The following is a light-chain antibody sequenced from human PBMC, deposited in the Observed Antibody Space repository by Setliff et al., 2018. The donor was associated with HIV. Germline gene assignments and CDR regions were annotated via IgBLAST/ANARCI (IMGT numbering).Light chain of an antibody. V-gene: IGLV1-40*01. Sequence: QSVLTQPPSLSGARGPRVTILRTGSSSNIGARYDVNWYQQLPGAAPRLLIYANTDRPSGVPDRFSGSKSGNSASLVITGLQAEDEADYYCQSYDIRLRHVFGTGTKVTVL. CDR1: SSNIGARYD. CDR2: ANT. CDR3: QSYDIRLRHV. J-gene: IGLJ1*01.